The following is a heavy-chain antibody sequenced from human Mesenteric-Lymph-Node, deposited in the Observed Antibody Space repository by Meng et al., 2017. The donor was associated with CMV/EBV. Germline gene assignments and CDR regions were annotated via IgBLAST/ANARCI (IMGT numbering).Heavy chain of an antibody. Sequence: CKASGYTFTGYYMHWVRQAHGQGLEWMGRINPNSGGTNYAQKFQGRVTMTRDTSISTAYMELSRLRSDDTAVYYCARADYGSGSYPKYWGQGTLVTVSS. CDR3: ARADYGSGSYPKY. D-gene: IGHD3-10*01. CDR1: GYTFTGYY. CDR2: INPNSGGT. V-gene: IGHV1-2*06. J-gene: IGHJ4*02.